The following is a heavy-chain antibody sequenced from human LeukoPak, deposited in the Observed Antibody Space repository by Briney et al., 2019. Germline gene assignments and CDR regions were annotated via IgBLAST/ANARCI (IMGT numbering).Heavy chain of an antibody. CDR1: GFSFSSNW. J-gene: IGHJ5*02. Sequence: PGGSLRLSCAAPGFSFSSNWVGWVRQAPGKGLEWVAHIKRDGSQKYYLDSVKGRFTISRDNAKNSLYLQMNSLRVEDTAVYYCARLGLEVGGPNWFDPWGQGTLVTVSS. CDR3: ARLGLEVGGPNWFDP. CDR2: IKRDGSQK. V-gene: IGHV3-7*01. D-gene: IGHD1-1*01.